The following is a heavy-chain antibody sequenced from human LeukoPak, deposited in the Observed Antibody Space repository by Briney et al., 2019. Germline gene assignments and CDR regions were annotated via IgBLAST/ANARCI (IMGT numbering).Heavy chain of an antibody. D-gene: IGHD6-19*01. CDR2: IYYTGST. CDR3: ATSRFSTAWWGFDY. Sequence: SETLSLTCSVSGGSISRGGHYWSWIRQRPGKGLEWIGYIYYTGSTYYNPSLKSRLTISVDTSKNQFSLKLSSVTAADTAVYYCATSRFSTAWWGFDYWGQGTLVTVSS. J-gene: IGHJ4*02. V-gene: IGHV4-31*03. CDR1: GGSISRGGHY.